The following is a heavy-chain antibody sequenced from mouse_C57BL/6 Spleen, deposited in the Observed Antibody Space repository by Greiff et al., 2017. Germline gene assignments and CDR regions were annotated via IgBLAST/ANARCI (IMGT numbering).Heavy chain of an antibody. CDR1: GYSITSGYY. CDR2: ISYDGSN. J-gene: IGHJ4*01. CDR3: ARDGLSYAMDY. D-gene: IGHD3-3*01. Sequence: EVQLVESGPGLVKPSQSLSLTCSVTGYSITSGYYWNWIRQFPGNKLEWMGYISYDGSNNYNPSLKNRIPITSDTSKNQFFLKLNSVTTEDTATYYCARDGLSYAMDYWGQGTSVTVSS. V-gene: IGHV3-6*01.